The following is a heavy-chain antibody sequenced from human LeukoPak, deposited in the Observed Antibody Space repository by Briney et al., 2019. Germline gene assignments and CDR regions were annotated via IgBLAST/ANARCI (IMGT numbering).Heavy chain of an antibody. CDR1: GFTFSSYS. D-gene: IGHD1-26*01. Sequence: GGSLRLSCAASGFTFSSYSMNWVRQAPGKGLEWVSYISSSSSTIYYADSVKGRFTISRDNAKNSLYLQINSLRAEDTAVYYCARERGSYSWGQGTLVTVSS. CDR3: ARERGSYS. V-gene: IGHV3-48*04. CDR2: ISSSSSTI. J-gene: IGHJ4*02.